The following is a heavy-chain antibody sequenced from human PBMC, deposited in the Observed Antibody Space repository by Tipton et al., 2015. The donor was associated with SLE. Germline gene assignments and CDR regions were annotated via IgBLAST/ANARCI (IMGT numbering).Heavy chain of an antibody. V-gene: IGHV4-39*01. D-gene: IGHD6-19*01. J-gene: IGHJ4*02. CDR3: AGTSSSGWYVIDY. Sequence: TLSLTCSVSGGSISSVGYYWSWIRQPPGKGLEWIGEMDHSGITNYNSSLESRVTISIDTSKSQFSLKLSSVTASDMAEYYCAGTSSSGWYVIDYWGQGTLVTVSS. CDR1: GGSISSVGYY. CDR2: MDHSGIT.